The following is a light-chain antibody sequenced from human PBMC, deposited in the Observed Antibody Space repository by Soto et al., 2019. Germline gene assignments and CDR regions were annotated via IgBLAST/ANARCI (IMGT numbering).Light chain of an antibody. Sequence: DIQMTQSPSSLSASVGDRVTITCRASQSIRPYLNWYQQKPGKAPKLLIYTASSLQSGVPSRFSGSGSGTEFTLTTSSLQPDDFATYYCQQYNSYSEAFGQGTKVDIK. CDR3: QQYNSYSEA. J-gene: IGKJ1*01. V-gene: IGKV1-5*03. CDR1: QSIRPY. CDR2: TAS.